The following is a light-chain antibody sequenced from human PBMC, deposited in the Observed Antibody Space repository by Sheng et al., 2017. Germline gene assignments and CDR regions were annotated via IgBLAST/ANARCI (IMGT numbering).Light chain of an antibody. J-gene: IGKJ4*01. Sequence: DVQVTQSPSSLSASLGDTVTITCRASEDIKIYLAWYQQRPGKVPELLIYGASNSLPGVPSRFSGSGSGTDFTLTINSLQPEDFAVYYCKQYKNWPPFTFGGGTKVEIK. V-gene: IGKV1-27*01. CDR3: KQYKNWPPFT. CDR1: EDIKIY. CDR2: GAS.